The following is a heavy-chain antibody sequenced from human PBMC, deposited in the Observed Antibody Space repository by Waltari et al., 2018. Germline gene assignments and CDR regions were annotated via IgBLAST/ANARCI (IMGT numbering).Heavy chain of an antibody. J-gene: IGHJ5*02. V-gene: IGHV3-23*01. CDR1: GFTFSRYA. CDR2: ISDSGGDT. Sequence: VQLLESGGGLVQPGGSLRLSCAASGFTFSRYAMSWVRQAPGKGLEWVSTISDSGGDTYYADSVKGRFTITRDNSMNTVFLQMNTLRAEAMAVYYCVRLRATAFDLWGQGTLVTVSS. CDR3: VRLRATAFDL. D-gene: IGHD5-18*01.